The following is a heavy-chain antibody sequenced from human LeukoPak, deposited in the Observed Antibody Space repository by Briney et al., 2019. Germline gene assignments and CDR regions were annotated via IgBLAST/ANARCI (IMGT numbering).Heavy chain of an antibody. J-gene: IGHJ4*02. CDR2: ISSSSSYI. D-gene: IGHD6-6*01. CDR1: GFTFSSYS. CDR3: ASGYSSSSIDY. V-gene: IGHV3-21*01. Sequence: GGSLRLSCAASGFTFSSYSMIWVRHAPGKGLEWVSSISSSSSYIYYADSVKGRFTISRDNAKNSLYLQMNSLRAEDTAVYYCASGYSSSSIDYWGQGTLVTVSS.